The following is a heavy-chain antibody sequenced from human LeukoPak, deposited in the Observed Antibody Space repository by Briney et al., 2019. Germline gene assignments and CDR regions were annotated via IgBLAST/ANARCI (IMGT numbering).Heavy chain of an antibody. Sequence: SVKVSCQVSAYTSTGYYMDWVRPAPGQGLGWVGWIKPNIGDTNYAQKFQGRVSMTRDTSISTAYMDLSGLRSDDTALYYCARGLGWDSGTYLGAWGQGTLVTVSS. CDR2: IKPNIGDT. CDR3: ARGLGWDSGTYLGA. V-gene: IGHV1-2*02. D-gene: IGHD1-26*01. CDR1: AYTSTGYY. J-gene: IGHJ5*02.